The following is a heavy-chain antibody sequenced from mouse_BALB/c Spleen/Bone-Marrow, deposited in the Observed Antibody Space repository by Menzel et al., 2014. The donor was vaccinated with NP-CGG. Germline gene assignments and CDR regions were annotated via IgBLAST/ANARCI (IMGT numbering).Heavy chain of an antibody. V-gene: IGHV5-6-3*01. Sequence: EVKLVESGGGLVQPGGSLKLSCAASGFTFSSYGMSWVRQTPDKRLELVATINSNGGSTYYPDSVKGRFTISRDNAKNPLCLQMSSLKSEDTAMYYCARIWAYYAKDYGSQETSVTVSP. J-gene: IGHJ4*01. CDR2: INSNGGST. CDR3: ARIWAYYAKDY. D-gene: IGHD4-1*01. CDR1: GFTFSSYG.